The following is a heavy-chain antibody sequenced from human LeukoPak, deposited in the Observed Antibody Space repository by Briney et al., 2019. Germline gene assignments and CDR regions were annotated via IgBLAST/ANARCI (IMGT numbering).Heavy chain of an antibody. D-gene: IGHD3-22*01. Sequence: GRSLRLSCTASGFTFGDYAMSWVRQAPGKGLEWVSAISGSGGSTYYADSVKGRFTISRDNSKNTLYLPMNSLKAEDTAVYYCAKPTYYYDSSGYWAFDIWGQGTMVTVSS. CDR1: GFTFGDYA. CDR2: ISGSGGST. V-gene: IGHV3-23*01. J-gene: IGHJ3*02. CDR3: AKPTYYYDSSGYWAFDI.